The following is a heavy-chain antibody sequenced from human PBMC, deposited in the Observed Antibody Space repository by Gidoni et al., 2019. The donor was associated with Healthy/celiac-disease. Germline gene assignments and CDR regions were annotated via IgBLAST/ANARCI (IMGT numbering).Heavy chain of an antibody. CDR3: ARGDSSDAFDI. Sequence: QGQLVESGGGVVQPGRSLRRPCEASGLTFSSYAMPWVRQAPGKGLECVAVISYDGSNTYYADSVKGRFTISRDNSKNTLYLQMNSLRAEDPAVYYCARGDSSDAFDIWGQGTMVTVSS. CDR1: GLTFSSYA. J-gene: IGHJ3*02. V-gene: IGHV3-30-3*01. D-gene: IGHD6-13*01. CDR2: ISYDGSNT.